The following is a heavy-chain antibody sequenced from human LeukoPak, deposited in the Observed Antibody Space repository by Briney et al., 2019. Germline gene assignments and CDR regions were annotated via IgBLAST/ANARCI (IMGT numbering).Heavy chain of an antibody. Sequence: GESLKISCKGSGYSFTKYWIGRVRQMPEKGLELMGAIYPDDSDTKYGAAFQGQVTISADKSIKTAYLQWSSLQTADTAAYYFVRGSGWYPEGVFWGRGKLLIVSS. CDR3: VRGSGWYPEGVF. CDR2: IYPDDSDT. CDR1: GYSFTKYW. D-gene: IGHD6-19*01. V-gene: IGHV5-51*01. J-gene: IGHJ2*01.